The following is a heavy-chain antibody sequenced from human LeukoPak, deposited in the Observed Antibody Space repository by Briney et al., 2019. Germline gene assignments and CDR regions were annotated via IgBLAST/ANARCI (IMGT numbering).Heavy chain of an antibody. CDR3: ARTYKIAEWTGYHFDN. D-gene: IGHD2-21*01. Sequence: PSETLSLTCTVSGGSITTYYYSWIRRPPGKGLEWIGNIHYGGSSVYSPSHKSRVTMSVDTSKNLFSLKLSSVTAADTAVYYCARTYKIAEWTGYHFDNWGQGILVTVSS. J-gene: IGHJ4*02. CDR2: IHYGGSS. CDR1: GGSITTYY. V-gene: IGHV4-59*01.